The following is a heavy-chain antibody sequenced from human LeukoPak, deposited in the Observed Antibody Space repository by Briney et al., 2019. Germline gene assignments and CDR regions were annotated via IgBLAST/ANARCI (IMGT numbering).Heavy chain of an antibody. Sequence: ASVKVSCKASGYTFTGYYMHWVRQAPGQGPEWMGWLNPNSGGTKYAQKFQGRVTMTRDTSISTAYMELSRLRSDDTAVYYCARATDGDYFYWGQGTLVTVSS. V-gene: IGHV1-2*02. CDR2: LNPNSGGT. CDR1: GYTFTGYY. CDR3: ARATDGDYFY. D-gene: IGHD4-17*01. J-gene: IGHJ4*02.